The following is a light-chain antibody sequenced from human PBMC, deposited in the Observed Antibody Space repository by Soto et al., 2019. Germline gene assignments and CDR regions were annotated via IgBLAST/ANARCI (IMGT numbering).Light chain of an antibody. CDR3: QQYSTYTPRT. CDR2: DAS. CDR1: QDISNY. J-gene: IGKJ1*01. Sequence: DIQMTQSPSSLSASVGDRVTITCQASQDISNYLNWYQQKPGKAPKLLIYDASNLETGVPSRFSGSGSGTEFTLTISSLQPDDFATYYCQQYSTYTPRTFGQGTKVDIK. V-gene: IGKV1-33*01.